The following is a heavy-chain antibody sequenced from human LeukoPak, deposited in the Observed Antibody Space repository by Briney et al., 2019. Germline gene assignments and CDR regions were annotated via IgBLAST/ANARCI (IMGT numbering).Heavy chain of an antibody. Sequence: PSETLSLTCAVSSYSISSGFYWGWIRQPPGKGLEWIAAISHSGGTYYNPSLKSRVTLSIDTSKNQFSLRLSSVTAADTAVYYCARHRWQHLYYFDSWGRGIMVTVSS. CDR2: ISHSGGT. J-gene: IGHJ4*02. V-gene: IGHV4-38-2*01. CDR3: ARHRWQHLYYFDS. CDR1: SYSISSGFY. D-gene: IGHD3-16*02.